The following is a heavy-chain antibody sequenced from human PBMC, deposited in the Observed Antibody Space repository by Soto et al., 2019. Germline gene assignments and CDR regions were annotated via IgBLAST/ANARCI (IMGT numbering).Heavy chain of an antibody. Sequence: ESGGGLVKPGGSLRLSCAASGIIFSSAWMAWVRQAPGKGLEWVGRIKSNTDGGTTEYAVPVKGRFTISRDDSKNTLYLQMNTLTTEDTAVYYCTTAGSPSTRDYWGQGTLVTVSS. J-gene: IGHJ4*02. CDR1: GIIFSSAW. V-gene: IGHV3-15*01. CDR2: IKSNTDGGTT. CDR3: TTAGSPSTRDY. D-gene: IGHD6-13*01.